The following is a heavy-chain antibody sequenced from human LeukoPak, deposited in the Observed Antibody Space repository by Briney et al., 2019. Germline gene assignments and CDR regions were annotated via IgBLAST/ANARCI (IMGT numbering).Heavy chain of an antibody. CDR3: ARGVSPYSSSWYNY. CDR1: GFTFSSYG. CDR2: ISYDGSNK. V-gene: IGHV3-30*03. Sequence: QPGRSLRLSCAASGFTFSSYGMHWVRQAPGKGLEWVAVISYDGSNKYYADSVKGRFTISRDNSKNTLFLQMNSLRPEDTALYYCARGVSPYSSSWYNYWGQGTLVTVSS. J-gene: IGHJ4*02. D-gene: IGHD6-13*01.